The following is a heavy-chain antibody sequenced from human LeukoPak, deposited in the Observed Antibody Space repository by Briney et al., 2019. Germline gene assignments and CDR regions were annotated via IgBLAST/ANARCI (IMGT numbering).Heavy chain of an antibody. CDR2: IYTSGST. CDR3: ARDNCSGGSCYSLGYFDL. V-gene: IGHV4-4*07. CDR1: GGSISSYY. Sequence: PSETLSLTCTVSGGSISSYYWGWIRQPAGKGLEWIGRIYTSGSTNYNPSLKSRVTMSVDTSKNQFSLKLSSVSAADTAVYYCARDNCSGGSCYSLGYFDLWGRGTLVTVSS. J-gene: IGHJ2*01. D-gene: IGHD2-15*01.